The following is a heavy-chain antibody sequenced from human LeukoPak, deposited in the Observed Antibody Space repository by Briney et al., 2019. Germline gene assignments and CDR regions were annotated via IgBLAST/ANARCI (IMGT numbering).Heavy chain of an antibody. CDR2: ISYDGSNK. CDR3: AKLVLVATMTDDAFDI. Sequence: GGFLRLSCAASGFTFSSYGMHWVRQAPGKGLEWVAVISYDGSNKYYADSVKGRFTISRDNSKNTLYLQMNSLRAEDTAVYYCAKLVLVATMTDDAFDIWGQGTMVTVSS. CDR1: GFTFSSYG. V-gene: IGHV3-30*18. J-gene: IGHJ3*02. D-gene: IGHD5-12*01.